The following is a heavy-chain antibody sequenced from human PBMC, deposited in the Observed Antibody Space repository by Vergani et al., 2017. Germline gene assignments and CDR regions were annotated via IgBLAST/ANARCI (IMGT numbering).Heavy chain of an antibody. CDR2: ISGSGVST. Sequence: EVQLLESGGGLVQPGGSLRLSCAASGFTFSSYAMSWVRQAPGKGLEWVSAISGSGVSTYYADLVKGRFTISRDNAKNSLLLQMNRLRAEDTAVYYCARVTYDILTGYPPYYYYGMDVWGQGTTVTVSS. CDR3: ARVTYDILTGYPPYYYYGMDV. J-gene: IGHJ6*02. V-gene: IGHV3-23*01. D-gene: IGHD3-9*01. CDR1: GFTFSSYA.